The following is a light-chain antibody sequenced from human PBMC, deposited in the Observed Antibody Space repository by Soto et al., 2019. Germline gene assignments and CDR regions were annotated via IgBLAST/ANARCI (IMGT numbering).Light chain of an antibody. J-gene: IGKJ3*01. V-gene: IGKV3-20*01. Sequence: EIVLTQSPGTLSLSPGERATLSCRASQSVSSSYLAWYQQKPGQAHRLLIYGASSRATGIPDRFSGSGSGTDFTLTISSLEPEDFAVYYCQQYGSSPFTFGPGTKVDIK. CDR1: QSVSSSY. CDR3: QQYGSSPFT. CDR2: GAS.